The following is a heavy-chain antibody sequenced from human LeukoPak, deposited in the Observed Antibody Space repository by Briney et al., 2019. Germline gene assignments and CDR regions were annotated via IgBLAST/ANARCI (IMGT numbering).Heavy chain of an antibody. V-gene: IGHV4-31*03. J-gene: IGHJ4*02. CDR1: GGSISSADFY. Sequence: SQTLSLTCTVSGGSISSADFYWSWIRQHPGKGLEWIGFIYYSGSAYYNPSLKSRFSISIDTSKNQFSLTLNSVTAADTAVYYCARGSDFFDYWGQGTLVTVSS. CDR3: ARGSDFFDY. CDR2: IYYSGSA.